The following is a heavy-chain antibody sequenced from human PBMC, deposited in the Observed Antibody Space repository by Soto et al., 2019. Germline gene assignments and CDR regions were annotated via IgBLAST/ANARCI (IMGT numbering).Heavy chain of an antibody. CDR1: GFTFSNYG. CDR2: ISYDGNNE. D-gene: IGHD6-13*01. V-gene: IGHV3-30*18. J-gene: IGHJ6*02. CDR3: AKNHLGKPYYYYYVMDV. Sequence: PGGSLRLSCAASGFTFSNYGMHWVRQAPGKGLEWVAMISYDGNNEYYADSVRGRFTISRDNSKNSLYLQMNSLRADDTALYYCAKNHLGKPYYYYYVMDVWGQGTTVTVS.